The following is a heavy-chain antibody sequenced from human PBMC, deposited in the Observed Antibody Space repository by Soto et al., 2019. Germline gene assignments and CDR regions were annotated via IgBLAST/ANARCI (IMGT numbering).Heavy chain of an antibody. Sequence: QVQLMQSGAEVKKPGASVKVSCKASGDTFTEYYIHWVRQAPGQGLEWMGTVNPSGGHTTYAQHFLVRVTMTRDTATSTLYMELTSLTSEDTAVYYCARGGHVVVVTAALDYWGQGTFVTVSS. J-gene: IGHJ4*02. CDR3: ARGGHVVVVTAALDY. V-gene: IGHV1-46*01. CDR1: GDTFTEYY. D-gene: IGHD2-21*02. CDR2: VNPSGGHT.